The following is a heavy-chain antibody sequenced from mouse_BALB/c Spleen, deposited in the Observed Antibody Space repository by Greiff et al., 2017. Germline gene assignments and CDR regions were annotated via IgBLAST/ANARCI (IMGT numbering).Heavy chain of an antibody. CDR1: GFTFSSYG. D-gene: IGHD1-1*01. V-gene: IGHV5-6-3*01. J-gene: IGHJ3*01. Sequence: EVKLEESGGGLVQPGGSLKLSCAASGFTFSSYGMSWVRQTPDKRLELVATINSNGGSTYYPDSVKGRFTISRDNAKNTLYLQMSSLKSEDTAMYYCANHYGSSEAWFAYWGQGTLVTVSA. CDR3: ANHYGSSEAWFAY. CDR2: INSNGGST.